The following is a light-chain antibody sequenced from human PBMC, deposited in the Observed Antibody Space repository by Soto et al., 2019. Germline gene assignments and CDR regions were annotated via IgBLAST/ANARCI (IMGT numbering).Light chain of an antibody. CDR2: ATS. CDR1: QAIRND. J-gene: IGKJ1*01. V-gene: IGKV1-17*01. CDR3: LQHNTYPRT. Sequence: DIQMTKSPSSLSASVGDRVTITCRASQAIRNDLGWYQQKPAKAPKRLIYATSSLQSGVPSSFCGSGSGTESTLTISSLQPEDSATYYCLQHNTYPRTVGQGTKVDTK.